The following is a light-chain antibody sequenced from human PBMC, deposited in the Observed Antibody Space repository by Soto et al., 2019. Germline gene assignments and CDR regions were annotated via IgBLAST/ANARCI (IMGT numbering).Light chain of an antibody. CDR1: QSISSY. Sequence: DIQMTQSPSSLSASVGDRVTITCRASQSISSYLNWYQQKPGKAPKLLIYAASSLQSGVPSRFSGSGSGTDFTLTISSLQPEDFATYYFQQSYSTPSFFFGPGTKVDIK. CDR3: QQSYSTPSFF. CDR2: AAS. J-gene: IGKJ3*01. V-gene: IGKV1-39*01.